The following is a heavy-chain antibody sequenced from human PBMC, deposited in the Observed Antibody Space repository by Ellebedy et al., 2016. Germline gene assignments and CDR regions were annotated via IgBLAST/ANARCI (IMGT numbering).Heavy chain of an antibody. Sequence: ASVKVSCXASGYTFTSYYMHWVRQAPGQGLEWMGRINPDSGGANYAQKFQGRVTMTRDTSISTVYMELSRLTSDDTAVYYCARENTGSSAYYGGFDYWGQGTLVTVSS. J-gene: IGHJ4*02. D-gene: IGHD3-22*01. V-gene: IGHV1-2*02. CDR2: INPDSGGA. CDR1: GYTFTSYY. CDR3: ARENTGSSAYYGGFDY.